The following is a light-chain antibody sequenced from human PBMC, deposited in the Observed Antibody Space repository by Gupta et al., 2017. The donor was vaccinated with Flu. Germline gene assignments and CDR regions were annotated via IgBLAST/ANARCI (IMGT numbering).Light chain of an antibody. J-gene: IGKJ5*01. CDR1: HSISTW. CDR3: QEYNTYSLT. Sequence: DVQMTQPPSTPSASVGDRVTITCRASHSISTWLAWYQQKPGKAPKLLVSKASTLESGVPSRFSGSGSGTEFTLTISRLQPEDFATYYCQEYNTYSLTFGQGTLMDIK. V-gene: IGKV1-5*03. CDR2: KAS.